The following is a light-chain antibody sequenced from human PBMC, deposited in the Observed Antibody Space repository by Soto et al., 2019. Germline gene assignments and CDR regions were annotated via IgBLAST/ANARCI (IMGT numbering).Light chain of an antibody. J-gene: IGKJ1*01. CDR1: QSISSY. Sequence: DIQMTQSPSTLSASVGDRVTITCRASQSISSYLAWYQQKPGKAPKLLIYKASILESGVPSRFSGSGSGTEFTLTISSLQPDDIATYYCQQCHRYLTFGQGTKVDIK. CDR3: QQCHRYLT. CDR2: KAS. V-gene: IGKV1-5*03.